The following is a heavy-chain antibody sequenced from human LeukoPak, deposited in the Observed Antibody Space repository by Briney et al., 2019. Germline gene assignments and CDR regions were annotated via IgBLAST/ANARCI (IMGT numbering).Heavy chain of an antibody. J-gene: IGHJ4*02. CDR3: TIDLMTGFSSGWRFGY. CDR1: GLTFKNFA. Sequence: PGGSLRLSCAASGLTFKNFAMSWVRQAPGKGLEWLAVTSGDEDSTHYADSVRGHFVISTDNSKNTLFLHMNSRRAEDTAVYYCTIDLMTGFSSGWRFGYWGQGTLVTVSS. V-gene: IGHV3-23*01. CDR2: TSGDEDST. D-gene: IGHD6-19*01.